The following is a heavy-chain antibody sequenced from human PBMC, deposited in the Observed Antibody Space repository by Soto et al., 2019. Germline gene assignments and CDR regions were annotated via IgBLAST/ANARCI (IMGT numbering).Heavy chain of an antibody. CDR2: IHNSGVAT. J-gene: IGHJ4*02. CDR1: GFTFSNYP. D-gene: IGHD2-21*01. Sequence: EVQLLESGGGLVQPGGSLRLSCAASGFTFSNYPMSWVRQAPGKGLEWVSIIHNSGVATYYADSVKGRFTISRDNSKNTLYLQLDSLRAEDTAVYYCAKDPNPQYCSGACSHFAWRQGTLVTVSS. CDR3: AKDPNPQYCSGACSHFA. V-gene: IGHV3-23*01.